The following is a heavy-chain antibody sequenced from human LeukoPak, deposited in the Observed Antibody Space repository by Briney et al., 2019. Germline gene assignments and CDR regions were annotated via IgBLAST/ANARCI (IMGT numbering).Heavy chain of an antibody. Sequence: SETLSLTCNVSGGSISSISNYWGWIRQPPGKGLEYIGSVSYSGSTYYNPSLKSRVTMSADTSKNQFSLKLSSVTAADTAVYYCARLTPYSGSPLDDYWGQGTLVTVSS. J-gene: IGHJ4*02. D-gene: IGHD1-26*01. CDR2: VSYSGST. CDR3: ARLTPYSGSPLDDY. V-gene: IGHV4-39*01. CDR1: GGSISSISNY.